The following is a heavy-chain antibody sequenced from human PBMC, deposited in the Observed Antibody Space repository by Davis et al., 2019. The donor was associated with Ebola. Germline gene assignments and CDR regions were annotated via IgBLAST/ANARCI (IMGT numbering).Heavy chain of an antibody. CDR2: ISYDGSNK. CDR3: AKVKAAAWGGWFDP. J-gene: IGHJ5*02. Sequence: GESLKISCAASGFTFSSYAMHWVRQAPGKGLEWVAVISYDGSNKYYADSVKGRFTISRDNSKNTLYLQMNSLRAEDTAVYYCAKVKAAAWGGWFDPWGQGTLVTVSS. V-gene: IGHV3-30-3*01. D-gene: IGHD6-13*01. CDR1: GFTFSSYA.